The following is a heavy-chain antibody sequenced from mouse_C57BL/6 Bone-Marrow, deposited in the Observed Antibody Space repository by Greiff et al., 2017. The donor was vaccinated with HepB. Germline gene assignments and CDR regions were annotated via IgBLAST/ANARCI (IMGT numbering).Heavy chain of an antibody. CDR2: IYPRSGNT. J-gene: IGHJ3*01. D-gene: IGHD2-1*01. V-gene: IGHV1-81*01. Sequence: VQLQQSGAELARPGASVKLSCKASGYTFTSYGISWVKQRTGQGLEWIGEIYPRSGNTYYNEKFKGKATLTADKSSSTAYMELRSLTSEDSAVYFCAFYGNYEGFAYWGQGTLVTVSA. CDR3: AFYGNYEGFAY. CDR1: GYTFTSYG.